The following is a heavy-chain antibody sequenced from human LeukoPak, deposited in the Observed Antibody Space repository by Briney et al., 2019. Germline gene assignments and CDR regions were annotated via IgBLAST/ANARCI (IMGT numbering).Heavy chain of an antibody. V-gene: IGHV3-23*01. Sequence: PGGSLRLSCAASGSTFSSFAMSWVRQAPGKGLEWDSTISGSGGSTYYADSVKGRFTISRDNSKNTLYLQMNSLRAEDTAIYYCAKHCSGGSCYSSPFDYWGQGTLVTVSS. CDR3: AKHCSGGSCYSSPFDY. CDR1: GSTFSSFA. D-gene: IGHD2-15*01. J-gene: IGHJ4*02. CDR2: ISGSGGST.